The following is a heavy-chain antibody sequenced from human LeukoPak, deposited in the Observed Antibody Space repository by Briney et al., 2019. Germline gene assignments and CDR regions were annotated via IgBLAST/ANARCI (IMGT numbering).Heavy chain of an antibody. D-gene: IGHD3-10*01. Sequence: SETLPLTCTVSGGSISSSSYYWGWIRQPPGKGPEWIGSTYYSGSTYYNPSLKSRVTISVDTSKNQFSLKLSSVTAADTAVYYCARFYGSGSYYKPVFDYWGQGTLVTVSS. J-gene: IGHJ4*02. CDR3: ARFYGSGSYYKPVFDY. CDR1: GGSISSSSYY. V-gene: IGHV4-39*01. CDR2: TYYSGST.